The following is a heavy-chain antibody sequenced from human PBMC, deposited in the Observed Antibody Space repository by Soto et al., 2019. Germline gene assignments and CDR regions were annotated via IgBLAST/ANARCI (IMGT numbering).Heavy chain of an antibody. CDR1: GGTFSSYA. J-gene: IGHJ6*02. V-gene: IGHV1-69*06. D-gene: IGHD2-15*01. Sequence: ASVKFSCKASGGTFSSYAISWVRQAPGQGLEWMGGIIPIFGTANYAQKFQGRVTITADKSTSTAYMELSSLRSEDTAVYYCATCSGGSCAHYYYGMDVWGQGTTVTVSS. CDR3: ATCSGGSCAHYYYGMDV. CDR2: IIPIFGTA.